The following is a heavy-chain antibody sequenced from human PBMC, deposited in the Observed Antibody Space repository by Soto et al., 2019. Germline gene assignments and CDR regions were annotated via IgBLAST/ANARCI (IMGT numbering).Heavy chain of an antibody. J-gene: IGHJ4*02. D-gene: IGHD6-19*01. CDR2: INAGNGNT. Sequence: ASVKVSCKASGHTFTGYAMHWVHQAPGQRLEWMGWINAGNGNTKYSQKFQGRVTITRDTSASTAYMELSSLRSEDTAVYYCARAVAVPADFDYWGQGTLVTVSS. CDR1: GHTFTGYA. CDR3: ARAVAVPADFDY. V-gene: IGHV1-3*01.